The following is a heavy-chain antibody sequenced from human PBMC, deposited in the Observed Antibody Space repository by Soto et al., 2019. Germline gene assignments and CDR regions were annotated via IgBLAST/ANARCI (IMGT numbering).Heavy chain of an antibody. CDR3: ARGGCTNGVCYKFNWFDP. D-gene: IGHD2-8*01. CDR2: IIPIFGTA. Sequence: ASVKVSCKASGGTFSSYAISWVRQAPGQGLEWMGGIIPIFGTANYAQKFQGRVTITADESTSTAYMELSSLRSEDTAVYYCARGGCTNGVCYKFNWFDPWGQGTLVTVSS. CDR1: GGTFSSYA. J-gene: IGHJ5*02. V-gene: IGHV1-69*13.